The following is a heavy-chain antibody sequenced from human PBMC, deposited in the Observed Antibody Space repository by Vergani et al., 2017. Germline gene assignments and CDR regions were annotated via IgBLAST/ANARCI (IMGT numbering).Heavy chain of an antibody. J-gene: IGHJ3*02. V-gene: IGHV4-30-2*01. D-gene: IGHD6-19*01. CDR2: INHSGST. CDR1: GGSISSGGYS. CDR3: ARAYSSGWYGDAFDI. Sequence: QLQLQESGSGLVKPSQTLSLTCAVSGGSISSGGYSWSWIRQPPGKGLEWIGEINHSGSTNYNPSLKSRVTISVDTSKNQFSLKLSSVTAADTAVYYCARAYSSGWYGDAFDIWGQGTMVTVSS.